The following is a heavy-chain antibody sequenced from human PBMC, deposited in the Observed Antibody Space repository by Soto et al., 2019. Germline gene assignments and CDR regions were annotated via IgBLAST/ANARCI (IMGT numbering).Heavy chain of an antibody. Sequence: VQLVESGGGVVQPGRSLRLSCAASGFTFSSYAMHWVRQAPGKGLEWVAVISYDGSNKYYADSVKGRFTISRDNSKNTLYLQMNSLRAEDTAVYYCARDRIAAAGIVGYWGQGTLVTVSS. J-gene: IGHJ4*02. V-gene: IGHV3-30-3*01. CDR2: ISYDGSNK. CDR3: ARDRIAAAGIVGY. D-gene: IGHD6-13*01. CDR1: GFTFSSYA.